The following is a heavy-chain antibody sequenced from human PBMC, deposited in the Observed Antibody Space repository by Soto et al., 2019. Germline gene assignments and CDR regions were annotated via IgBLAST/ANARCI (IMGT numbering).Heavy chain of an antibody. Sequence: PGGSLRLSCAASGFTFSSYGMHWVRQAPGKGLEWVAVISYDGSNKYYADSVKGRFTISRDNSKNTLYLQMNSLRAEDTAVYYCAKDFATHCSGSTCYPYAYWGQGALVTVSS. J-gene: IGHJ4*02. CDR1: GFTFSSYG. CDR2: ISYDGSNK. CDR3: AKDFATHCSGSTCYPYAY. D-gene: IGHD2-15*01. V-gene: IGHV3-30*18.